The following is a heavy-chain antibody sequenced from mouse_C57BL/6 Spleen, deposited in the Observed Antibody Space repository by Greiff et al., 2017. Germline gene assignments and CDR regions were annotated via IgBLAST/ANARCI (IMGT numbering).Heavy chain of an antibody. J-gene: IGHJ2*01. CDR2: IRNKANGYTT. V-gene: IGHV7-3*01. CDR3: ARDRYYGSSALDY. CDR1: GFTFTDYY. D-gene: IGHD1-1*01. Sequence: DVMLVESGGGLVQPGGSLSLSCAASGFTFTDYYMSWVRQPPGKALEWLGFIRNKANGYTTEYSASVKGRFTISRDNSQSILYLQMNALRAEDSATYYCARDRYYGSSALDYWGQGTTLTVSS.